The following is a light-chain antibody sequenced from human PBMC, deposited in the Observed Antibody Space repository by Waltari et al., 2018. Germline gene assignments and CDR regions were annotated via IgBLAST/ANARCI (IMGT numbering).Light chain of an antibody. CDR3: QVWASSTDHHAV. CDR1: EIGSKS. CDR2: YDS. Sequence: SYVLTQPPSVSVAPGQTARITCGGNEIGSKSGHWYQQKPGQAPVLVIFYDSDRPSGIPERFSGSNSGNTATLSISRVEAGDEAGYYCQVWASSTDHHAVFGGGTQLTVL. J-gene: IGLJ7*01. V-gene: IGLV3-21*04.